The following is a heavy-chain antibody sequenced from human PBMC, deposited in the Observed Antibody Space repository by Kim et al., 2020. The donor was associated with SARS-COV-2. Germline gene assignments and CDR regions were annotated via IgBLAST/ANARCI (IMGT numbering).Heavy chain of an antibody. CDR1: GGSISSYY. J-gene: IGHJ3*02. CDR3: ARESPITIFGVVIRSNAFDI. Sequence: SETLSLTCTVSGGSISSYYWSWIRQPPGNGLEWIGYIYYSGSTNYNPSLKSRVTISVDTSKNQFSLKLSSVTAADTAVYYCARESPITIFGVVIRSNAFDIWGQGTMVTVSS. D-gene: IGHD3-3*01. V-gene: IGHV4-59*13. CDR2: IYYSGST.